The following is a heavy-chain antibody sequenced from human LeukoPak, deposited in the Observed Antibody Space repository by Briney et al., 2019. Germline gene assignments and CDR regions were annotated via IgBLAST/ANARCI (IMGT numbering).Heavy chain of an antibody. V-gene: IGHV3-7*01. J-gene: IGHJ5*02. D-gene: IGHD6-19*01. CDR2: IKQDGSEK. CDR3: ARDRGRNGWYLGWFDP. Sequence: GGSLRLSCAASGFTFSSYWMSWVRQDPGKGLEWVGHIKQDGSEKYYVDSVKGRFTISRDNAKNSLYLQMNSLRVEDTAVYYCARDRGRNGWYLGWFDPWGQGTLVTVSS. CDR1: GFTFSSYW.